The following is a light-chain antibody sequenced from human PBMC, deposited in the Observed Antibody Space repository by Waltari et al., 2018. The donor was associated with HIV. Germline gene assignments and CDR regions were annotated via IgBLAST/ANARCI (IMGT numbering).Light chain of an antibody. CDR2: WAS. V-gene: IGKV4-1*01. J-gene: IGKJ1*01. Sequence: DIVMTQSPDSLAVSLGERATINCKSSQSLLYSANNKNYLAWSQQSPGQPPKLLIYWASARESGVPDRFSGSGSGTDFTLTISSLQADDVAVYYCHQYFSAPWTFGQGTKVEIK. CDR3: HQYFSAPWT. CDR1: QSLLYSANNKNY.